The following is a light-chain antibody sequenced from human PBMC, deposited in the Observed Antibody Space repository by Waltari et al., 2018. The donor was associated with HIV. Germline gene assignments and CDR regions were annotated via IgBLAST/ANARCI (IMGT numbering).Light chain of an antibody. V-gene: IGKV2-28*01. CDR2: LNS. CDR1: QSLLTSDEYTC. CDR3: MQTLQAPWT. J-gene: IGKJ2*02. Sequence: IVLTQSPLVLPVTRGEPASISCRSSQSLLTSDEYTCLNWYLQKPGQSPRLLIFLNSNRASVVPDRFSGSRSGTDFTLRIARVEAEDVGIYYCMQTLQAPWTFGQGTKVE.